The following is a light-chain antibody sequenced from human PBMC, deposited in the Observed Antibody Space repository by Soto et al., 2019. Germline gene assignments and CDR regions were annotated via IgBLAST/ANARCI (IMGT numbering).Light chain of an antibody. J-gene: IGKJ4*01. Sequence: EIVLTQSPDTLSLSPGERATLSCRASQSVGTNSLAWYQQRPGQAPRPPIYGASRRATGTPDRFSGSGSGTDFTLVISRLEPEDFAVYYCQQYGSSVLTFGGGTKVDIK. V-gene: IGKV3-20*01. CDR3: QQYGSSVLT. CDR2: GAS. CDR1: QSVGTNS.